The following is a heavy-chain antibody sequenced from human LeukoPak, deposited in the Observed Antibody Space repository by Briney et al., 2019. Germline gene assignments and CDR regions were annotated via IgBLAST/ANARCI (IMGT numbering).Heavy chain of an antibody. J-gene: IGHJ3*02. CDR3: ARTYDFGRGPPGDAFDN. Sequence: GGSLRLSCAASGFTFTIFGLNWVRQAPGKVPEWVSYIDARSGITYYADSVQVRFTISRDNAQESVFLQMNSLRADDTAVYYCARTYDFGRGPPGDAFDNWGPGTLVTVSS. V-gene: IGHV3-48*01. CDR1: GFTFTIFG. D-gene: IGHD3-3*01. CDR2: IDARSGIT.